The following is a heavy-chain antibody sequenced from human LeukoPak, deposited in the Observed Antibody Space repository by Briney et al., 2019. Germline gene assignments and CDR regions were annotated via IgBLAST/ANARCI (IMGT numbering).Heavy chain of an antibody. CDR2: IYYSGST. D-gene: IGHD2-2*01. CDR1: GGSISSGGYY. CDR3: ARQLGYCSSTSCYADKVDY. V-gene: IGHV4-31*03. Sequence: PSQTLSLTCTVSGGSISSGGYYGSWIRQHPGKGLEWIGYIYYSGSTYYNPSLKSRVTISVDTSKNQFSLKLSSVTAADTAVYYCARQLGYCSSTSCYADKVDYWGQGTLVTVSS. J-gene: IGHJ4*02.